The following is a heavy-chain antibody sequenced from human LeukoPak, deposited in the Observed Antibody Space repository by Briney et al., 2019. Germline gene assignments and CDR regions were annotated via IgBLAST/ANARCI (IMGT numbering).Heavy chain of an antibody. Sequence: LPLTCTVSGGSISSYYWSWIRQAPGKGLEWVSYISSSGSTIYYADSVKGRFTISRDNAKNSLYLQMNSLRAEDTAVYYCARDRRHLRGYFDLWGRGTLVTVSS. CDR2: ISSSGSTI. J-gene: IGHJ2*01. V-gene: IGHV3-11*01. CDR3: ARDRRHLRGYFDL. CDR1: GGSISSYY.